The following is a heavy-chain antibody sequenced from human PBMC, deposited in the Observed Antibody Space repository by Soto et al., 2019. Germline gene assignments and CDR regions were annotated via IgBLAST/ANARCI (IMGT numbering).Heavy chain of an antibody. CDR1: GFDFKTYG. CDR3: VRTACVINNCSYRGVR. CDR2: IGFDGTNI. Sequence: QGQLVESGGGVVQPGRSLRLSCVASGFDFKTYGMHWVSQAPGKGLEWVAVIGFDGTNIHYSDSVRGRFSISRDNSENTVSLQMNSLRVEVTALYYCVRTACVINNCSYRGVRWGQGTLVTV. V-gene: IGHV3-33*01. J-gene: IGHJ4*02. D-gene: IGHD1-20*01.